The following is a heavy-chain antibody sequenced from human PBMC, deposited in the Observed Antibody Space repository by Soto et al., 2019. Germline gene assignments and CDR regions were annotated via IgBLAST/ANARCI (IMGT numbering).Heavy chain of an antibody. CDR2: INHSGST. CDR3: ARGLGSRGIPGIRFDP. V-gene: IGHV4-34*01. J-gene: IGHJ5*02. D-gene: IGHD1-26*01. Sequence: SETLSLTCAVYGGSFSGYYWSWIRQPPGKGLEWIGEINHSGSTNYNPSLKSRVTISVDTSKNQFSLKLSSVTAADTAVYYCARGLGSRGIPGIRFDPWGQGTLVTVSS. CDR1: GGSFSGYY.